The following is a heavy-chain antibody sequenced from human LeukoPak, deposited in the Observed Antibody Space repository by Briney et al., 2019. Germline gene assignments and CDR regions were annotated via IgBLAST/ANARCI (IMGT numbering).Heavy chain of an antibody. Sequence: SETLSLTCTVSGGSISSGDYYWSWICQPPGKGVEWIGYIYYSGSTYYNPSLKSRVTISVDTSKNQFSLKLSSVTAADTAVYYCARHFGYSSSWYNIWGQGTLVTVSS. D-gene: IGHD6-13*01. CDR3: ARHFGYSSSWYNI. CDR1: GGSISSGDYY. J-gene: IGHJ4*02. V-gene: IGHV4-30-4*01. CDR2: IYYSGST.